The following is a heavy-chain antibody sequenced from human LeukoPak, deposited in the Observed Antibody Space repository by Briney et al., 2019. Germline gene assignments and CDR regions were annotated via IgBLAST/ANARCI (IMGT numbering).Heavy chain of an antibody. CDR1: GYTFTSYG. CDR2: ISAYNGNT. CDR3: ARGAPGIAVAGSWPHAFDI. Sequence: ASVKVSCKASGYTFTSYGISWVRQAPGQGLEWMGWISAYNGNTNYAQKLQGRVTMTTDTSTSTAYMELRSLRPDDTAVYYCARGAPGIAVAGSWPHAFDIWGQGTMVTVSS. J-gene: IGHJ3*02. D-gene: IGHD6-19*01. V-gene: IGHV1-18*01.